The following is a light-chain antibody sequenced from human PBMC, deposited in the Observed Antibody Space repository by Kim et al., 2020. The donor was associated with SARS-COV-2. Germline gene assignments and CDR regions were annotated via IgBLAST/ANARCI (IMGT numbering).Light chain of an antibody. CDR3: NSRDSSGSHGV. CDR1: SLRSYY. Sequence: SSELTQDPAVSVALGQTVRITCQGDSLRSYYASWYQQKPGQAPVLVIYGRNNRPSGIADRFSGSRSGDTATLTITGAQAEDDADYYCNSRDSSGSHGVFG. V-gene: IGLV3-19*01. CDR2: GRN. J-gene: IGLJ3*02.